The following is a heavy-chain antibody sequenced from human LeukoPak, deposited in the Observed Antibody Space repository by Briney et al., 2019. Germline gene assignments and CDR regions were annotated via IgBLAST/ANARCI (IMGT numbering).Heavy chain of an antibody. J-gene: IGHJ3*02. CDR3: ARAQIPLGTYDAFDI. D-gene: IGHD7-27*01. CDR1: GFTFSSYA. Sequence: PGRSLRLSCAASGFTFSSYAMHWVRQAPGKGLEWVAVMSYDGSNKYYADSVKGRFIISRDNSKNTLYLQMNSLRAEDTAVYYCARAQIPLGTYDAFDIWGQGTMVTVSS. V-gene: IGHV3-30-3*01. CDR2: MSYDGSNK.